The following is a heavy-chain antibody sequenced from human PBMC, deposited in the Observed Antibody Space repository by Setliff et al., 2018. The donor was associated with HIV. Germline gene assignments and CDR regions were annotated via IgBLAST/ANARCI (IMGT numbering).Heavy chain of an antibody. Sequence: GASVKVSCKASGYTFTTYHIHWVRQAPGQGLEWMGWINPNSGGTNYAQKFQGRVTMTRDTSISTAYMELSRLRSDDTAMYYCATDRLIKLIWGVIKELAYWGQGTLVTVSS. D-gene: IGHD3-10*01. V-gene: IGHV1-2*02. CDR1: GYTFTTYH. J-gene: IGHJ4*02. CDR3: ATDRLIKLIWGVIKELAY. CDR2: INPNSGGT.